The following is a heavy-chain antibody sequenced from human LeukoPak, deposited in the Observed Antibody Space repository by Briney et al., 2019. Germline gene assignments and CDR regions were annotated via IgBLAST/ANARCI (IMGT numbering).Heavy chain of an antibody. CDR3: ARIEYSSSCDY. J-gene: IGHJ4*02. CDR1: GGSFTTYY. V-gene: IGHV4-34*01. Sequence: PSETLSLTCAVYGGSFTTYYGTWIRQPPGKGLEWIGEINLRGTTNYNPSLKSRVTISLDTSKNQFSLKLTSVTAADTAVYYCARIEYSSSCDYWGQGTLVTVSS. D-gene: IGHD6-6*01. CDR2: INLRGTT.